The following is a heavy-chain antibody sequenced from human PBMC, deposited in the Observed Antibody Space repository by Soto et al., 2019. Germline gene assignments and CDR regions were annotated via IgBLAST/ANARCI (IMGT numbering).Heavy chain of an antibody. D-gene: IGHD6-6*01. J-gene: IGHJ4*02. V-gene: IGHV4-31*03. CDR1: GGSISSGGYY. Sequence: SETLSLTCTVSGGSISSGGYYWSWIRQHPGKGLEWIGYIYYSGSTYYNPSLKSRVTISVDTSKNQFSLKLSSVTAADTAVYYCARESAAYSSSSAFDYWGQGTLVTVSS. CDR2: IYYSGST. CDR3: ARESAAYSSSSAFDY.